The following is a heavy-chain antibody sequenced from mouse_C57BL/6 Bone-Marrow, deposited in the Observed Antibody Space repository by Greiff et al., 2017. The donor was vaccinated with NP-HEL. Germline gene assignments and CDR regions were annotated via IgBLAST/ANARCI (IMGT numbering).Heavy chain of an antibody. CDR3: AKAYYSNYGYAMDY. CDR1: GYTFTSYW. CDR2: IDPSDSYT. Sequence: VQLQQPGAELVKPGASVKLSCKASGYTFTSYWMQWVKQRPGPGLEWIGEIDPSDSYTNYNQKFKGKATLTVDTSSSTAYMQLSSLTSEDSAVYYCAKAYYSNYGYAMDYWGQGTSVTVSS. D-gene: IGHD2-5*01. V-gene: IGHV1-50*01. J-gene: IGHJ4*01.